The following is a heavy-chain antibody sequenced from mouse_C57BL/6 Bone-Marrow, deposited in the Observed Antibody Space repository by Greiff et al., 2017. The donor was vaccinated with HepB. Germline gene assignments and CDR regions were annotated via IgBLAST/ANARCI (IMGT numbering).Heavy chain of an antibody. CDR2: INPSTGGA. D-gene: IGHD1-1*01. J-gene: IGHJ2*01. CDR3: ASSPLLLRFDY. V-gene: IGHV1-42*01. Sequence: EVQLQQSGPELVKPGASVKISCKASGYSFTGYYMNWVKQSPEKSLEWIGEINPSTGGATYNQKFKAKATLTVDKSSSTAYMELNSLTSEDSAVYYCASSPLLLRFDYWGQGTTLTVSS. CDR1: GYSFTGYY.